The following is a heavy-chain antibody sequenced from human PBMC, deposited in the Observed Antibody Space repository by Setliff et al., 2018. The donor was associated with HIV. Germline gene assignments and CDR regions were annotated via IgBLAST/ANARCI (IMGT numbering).Heavy chain of an antibody. V-gene: IGHV1-18*01. Sequence: ASVKVSCKASGYNFVGYGINWLRQAPGQGLEWMGWINTYSGNTKYGQKFQGSATMTTDTSTSTVYMELRNLRSDDTAVYFCARGGPARVALLYWFDPWGQGTLVTVS. D-gene: IGHD2-21*01. J-gene: IGHJ5*02. CDR2: INTYSGNT. CDR1: GYNFVGYG. CDR3: ARGGPARVALLYWFDP.